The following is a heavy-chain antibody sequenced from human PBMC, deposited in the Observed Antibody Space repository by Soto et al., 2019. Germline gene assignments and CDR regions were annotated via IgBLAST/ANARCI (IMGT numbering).Heavy chain of an antibody. D-gene: IGHD6-6*01. Sequence: QVQLVQSGAEVKKPGASVKVSCKASGYIFTGYYIYWVRQAPGQGLEWMGWIIPNSGATNYAQKFQGRVTMTRDTSISAAYMELSRLRSDDTAVYYCSKHLPTGGGGSSSGAFDVWGQGTMVTVSS. V-gene: IGHV1-2*02. CDR2: IIPNSGAT. CDR1: GYIFTGYY. CDR3: SKHLPTGGGGSSSGAFDV. J-gene: IGHJ3*01.